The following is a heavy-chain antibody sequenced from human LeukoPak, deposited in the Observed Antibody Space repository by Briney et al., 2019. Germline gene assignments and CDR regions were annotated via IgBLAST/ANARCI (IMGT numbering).Heavy chain of an antibody. CDR1: GFTVSNNY. CDR2: IYSGGRT. CDR3: ANRESKKYEGWFDP. D-gene: IGHD2-8*01. Sequence: GGSLRLSCGASGFTVSNNYMTWVRQAPGKGLEWVSVIYSGGRTYYADSVKGRFTISRDNSKNTFYLQMNSLRAEDTAVYYCANRESKKYEGWFDPWGQGTLVTVSS. V-gene: IGHV3-53*01. J-gene: IGHJ5*02.